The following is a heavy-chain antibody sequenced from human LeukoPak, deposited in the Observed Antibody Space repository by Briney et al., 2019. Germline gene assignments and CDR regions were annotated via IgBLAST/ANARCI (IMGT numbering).Heavy chain of an antibody. CDR2: ISYDGSNK. Sequence: PGGSLRLSCAAPGFTFSSYAMHWVRQAPGKGLEWVAVISYDGSNKYYADSVKGRVTLSRDNSKKTLYLQMNGLRAEDTAVYYCARPRDSSGSDAFDIWGQGTMVTVSS. D-gene: IGHD3-22*01. CDR1: GFTFSSYA. J-gene: IGHJ3*02. CDR3: ARPRDSSGSDAFDI. V-gene: IGHV3-30*04.